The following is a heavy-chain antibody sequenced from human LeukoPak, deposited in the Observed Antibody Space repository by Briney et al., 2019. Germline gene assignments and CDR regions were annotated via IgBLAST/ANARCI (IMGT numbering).Heavy chain of an antibody. J-gene: IGHJ4*02. V-gene: IGHV4-34*01. CDR1: GGSFSGYY. Sequence: PSETLSLTCAVYGGSFSGYYRSWIRQPPGKGLEWIGEINHSGSTNYNPSLKSRVTISVDTSKNQFSLKLSSVTAADTAVYYCARGPCSGGSCLWYFDYWGQGTLVTVSS. CDR3: ARGPCSGGSCLWYFDY. D-gene: IGHD2-15*01. CDR2: INHSGST.